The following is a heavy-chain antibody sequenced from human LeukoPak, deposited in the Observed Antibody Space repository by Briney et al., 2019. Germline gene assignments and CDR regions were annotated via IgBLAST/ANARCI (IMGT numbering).Heavy chain of an antibody. CDR3: ARGPSGYHNT. CDR1: GFTFSSYS. CDR2: ISSSSSYI. D-gene: IGHD5-12*01. V-gene: IGHV3-21*01. J-gene: IGHJ4*02. Sequence: GGSLILSCAASGFTFSSYSMNWVRQAPGKGLEWVSSISSSSSYIYYADSVKGRFTISRDNSKNTLYLQMNSLRAEDTAVYYCARGPSGYHNTGGQGTLVTVSS.